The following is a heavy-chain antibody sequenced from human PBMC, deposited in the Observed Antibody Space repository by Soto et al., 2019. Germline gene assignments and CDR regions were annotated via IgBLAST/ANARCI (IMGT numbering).Heavy chain of an antibody. J-gene: IGHJ4*02. CDR3: AKEAALEGTNGVYYFDY. D-gene: IGHD2-8*01. V-gene: IGHV3-30*18. CDR2: ISYDGSNK. Sequence: GGSLRLSCAASGFTFSSYGMHWVRQAPGKGLEWVAVISYDGSNKYYADSVKGRFTISRDNSKNTLYLQMNSLRAEDTAVYYCAKEAALEGTNGVYYFDYWGQGTLVTVSS. CDR1: GFTFSSYG.